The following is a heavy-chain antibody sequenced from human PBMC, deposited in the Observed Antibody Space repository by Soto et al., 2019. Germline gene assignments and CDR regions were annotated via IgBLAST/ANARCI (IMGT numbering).Heavy chain of an antibody. CDR1: GLTFRSCG. Sequence: QIQLVESGGGVVQPGRSLRLSCAASGLTFRSCGMHWVRQAPGKGLGWVSVIWYDGTTKYYADSVKGRFTISRDTSRNTVFLQIDSLRAEDTAVYFCVRDLCRPVGILMNDAFKLWGQGTMVTVSS. CDR2: IWYDGTTK. D-gene: IGHD6-13*01. V-gene: IGHV3-33*01. CDR3: VRDLCRPVGILMNDAFKL. J-gene: IGHJ3*01.